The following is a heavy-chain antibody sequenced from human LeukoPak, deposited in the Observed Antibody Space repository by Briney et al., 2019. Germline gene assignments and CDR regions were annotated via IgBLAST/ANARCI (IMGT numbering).Heavy chain of an antibody. J-gene: IGHJ4*02. V-gene: IGHV4-39*01. CDR3: ARPYKNWGFVY. CDR1: GGSINSSSYY. Sequence: PETLSLTCTVSGGSINSSSYYWGWIRQPPGKGLEWIGSIYHSGNTYYNPSLKSRVTISVDTSKNQLSLKLKSVTAADTAVYYCARPYKNWGFVYWGQGILVTVSS. CDR2: IYHSGNT. D-gene: IGHD7-27*01.